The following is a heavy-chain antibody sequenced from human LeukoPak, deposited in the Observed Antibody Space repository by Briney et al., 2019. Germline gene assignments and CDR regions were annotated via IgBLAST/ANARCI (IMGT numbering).Heavy chain of an antibody. Sequence: SGTLSLTCAVSGGSITTTNWWSWVRQPPGKGLEWIGEVHLSGATNYNLSLERRVSMSIDKSKNHLSLEVTSVTAADTAIYYCTRESGAFSPFGFWGQGTLVTVSS. D-gene: IGHD1-26*01. CDR3: TRESGAFSPFGF. V-gene: IGHV4-4*02. J-gene: IGHJ4*02. CDR2: VHLSGAT. CDR1: GGSITTTNW.